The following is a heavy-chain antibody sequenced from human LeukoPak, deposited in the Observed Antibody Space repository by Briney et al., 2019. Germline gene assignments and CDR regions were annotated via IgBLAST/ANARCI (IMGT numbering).Heavy chain of an antibody. CDR2: IYPRGST. V-gene: IGHV4-30-2*01. CDR3: ARFSPRAMGNYLDF. Sequence: SQTLSLTFAVSGGSISSGSYSWSWIRQPPGKGLEWIGYIYPRGSTYYNPSLKSRVILSLDKSANQFSLNLSSVTAADTAVYYCARFSPRAMGNYLDFWGQGTLVTVSS. J-gene: IGHJ4*02. D-gene: IGHD7-27*01. CDR1: GGSISSGSYS.